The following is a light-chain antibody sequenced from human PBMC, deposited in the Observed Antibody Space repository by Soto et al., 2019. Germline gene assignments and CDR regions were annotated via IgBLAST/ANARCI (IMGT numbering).Light chain of an antibody. CDR2: AAS. CDR1: QSVGSN. J-gene: IGKJ5*01. Sequence: EMVMTQSPATLSVSPGERATLSCRASQSVGSNLAWYQQKPGQAPRLLIYAASTRATGIPARFSGSGSGTEFTLTISSLQSEDFAVYYCQQRSNWPPFTFGQGTRLEIK. CDR3: QQRSNWPPFT. V-gene: IGKV3-15*01.